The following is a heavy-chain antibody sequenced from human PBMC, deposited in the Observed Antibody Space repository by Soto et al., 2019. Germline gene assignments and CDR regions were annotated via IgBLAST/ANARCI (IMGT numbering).Heavy chain of an antibody. CDR3: ARSPRYCSGRRCYPSFGC. J-gene: IGHJ4*02. CDR1: GYTFTSYG. CDR2: ISAYNGTT. D-gene: IGHD2-15*01. V-gene: IGHV1-18*01. Sequence: QVQLVQSGAEVKKPGASVKVSCKASGYTFTSYGISWVRQAPGQGLEWMGWISAYNGTTNYAQKLQGRVTMTTDTSPSTAYMELRSLKSDLTAVYYCARSPRYCSGRRCYPSFGCWVQGTLVTVSS.